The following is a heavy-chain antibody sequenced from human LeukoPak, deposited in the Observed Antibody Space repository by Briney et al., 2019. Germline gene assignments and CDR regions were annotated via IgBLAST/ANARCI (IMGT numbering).Heavy chain of an antibody. CDR1: GYTFTSYG. J-gene: IGHJ5*02. CDR2: ISAYNGNT. CDR3: ARGAYCGGDCYFGWFDP. D-gene: IGHD2-21*02. Sequence: GASVKVSCKASGYTFTSYGISWVRQAPGQGLEWMGWISAYNGNTNYAQKLQGRVTMTTDTSTSTAYMELRSLRSDDTAVYYCARGAYCGGDCYFGWFDPWGQGTLVTVSS. V-gene: IGHV1-18*01.